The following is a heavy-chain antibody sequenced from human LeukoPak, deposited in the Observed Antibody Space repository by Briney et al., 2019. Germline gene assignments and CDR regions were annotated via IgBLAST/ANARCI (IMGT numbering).Heavy chain of an antibody. CDR1: GGSFSGYY. Sequence: SETLSLTCAVYGGSFSGYYWSWIRQPPGKGLEWIGEINHSGSTNYNPSLKSRVTISVDTSKNQFSLKLSSVTAADTAVYYCASNSGSYYKPPAHPKNWFDPWGQGTLVTVSS. J-gene: IGHJ5*02. CDR3: ASNSGSYYKPPAHPKNWFDP. CDR2: INHSGST. V-gene: IGHV4-34*01. D-gene: IGHD3-10*01.